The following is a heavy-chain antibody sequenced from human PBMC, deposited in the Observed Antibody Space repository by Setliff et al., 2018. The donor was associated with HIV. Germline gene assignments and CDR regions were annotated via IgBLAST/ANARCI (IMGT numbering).Heavy chain of an antibody. Sequence: SETLSLTCTVSGGFISTGGYSWSWIRQPPGKGLEWIGYIYHSGNTYHSPSLESRVTISIDVSRNQFSLNLDSVTAADTAVYSCARLRITMIMMLNYFDYWGQGTLVTVSS. CDR1: GGFISTGGYS. D-gene: IGHD3-22*01. V-gene: IGHV4-30-2*01. CDR3: ARLRITMIMMLNYFDY. CDR2: IYHSGNT. J-gene: IGHJ4*02.